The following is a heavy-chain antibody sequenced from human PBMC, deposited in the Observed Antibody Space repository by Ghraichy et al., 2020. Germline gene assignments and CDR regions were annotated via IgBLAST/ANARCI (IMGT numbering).Heavy chain of an antibody. CDR3: ARRSGYIVGGMDV. CDR1: VCSISSGGYY. CDR2: IYYSGST. V-gene: IGHV4-31*01. D-gene: IGHD3-3*01. J-gene: IGHJ6*02. Sequence: SETLSLTCTVSVCSISSGGYYWSWIRQHPGKCLEWIGYIYYSGSTSYNPSLKSLVTISVDTSKNQFSLKLSSVTAADTAVHYCARRSGYIVGGMDVWGQGTTVTVSS.